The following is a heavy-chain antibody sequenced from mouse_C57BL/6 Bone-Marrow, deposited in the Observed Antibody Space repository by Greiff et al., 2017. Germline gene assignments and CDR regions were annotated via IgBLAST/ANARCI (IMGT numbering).Heavy chain of an antibody. CDR1: GYTFTSYW. D-gene: IGHD2-2*01. J-gene: IGHJ4*01. V-gene: IGHV1-52*01. CDR3: AIYYGYDGYAMDY. Sequence: QVQLQQPGAELVRPGSSVKLSCKASGYTFTSYWMHWVKQRPIQGLEWIGNIDPSDSATHYNQKFKDKATLTVDKSSSTAYMQLSSLTSEDSAVYYCAIYYGYDGYAMDYWGQGTSVTVSS. CDR2: IDPSDSAT.